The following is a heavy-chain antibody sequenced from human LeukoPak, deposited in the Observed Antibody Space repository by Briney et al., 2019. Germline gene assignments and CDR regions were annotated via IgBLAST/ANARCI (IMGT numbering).Heavy chain of an antibody. D-gene: IGHD3-22*01. J-gene: IGHJ5*02. CDR3: AREPGLDSSGYLNWFDP. CDR1: GGSISSYY. V-gene: IGHV4-59*01. Sequence: PSETLSLTCTVSGGSISSYYWSWIRQPPGKGLERIACISYSGSTKYNPSLKSRVTISVDTSKNQLSLKLSSVTAADTAVYYCAREPGLDSSGYLNWFDPWGQGTLVTVSS. CDR2: ISYSGST.